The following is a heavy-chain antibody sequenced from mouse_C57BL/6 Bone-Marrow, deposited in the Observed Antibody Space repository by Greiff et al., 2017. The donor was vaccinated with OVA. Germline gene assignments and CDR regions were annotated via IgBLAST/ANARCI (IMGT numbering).Heavy chain of an antibody. V-gene: IGHV14-4*01. Sequence: VQLQQSGAELVRPGASVKLSCTASGFNIKDDYMHWVKQRPEQGLEWIGWIDPENGDTEYASKFQGKATITADTSSNTAYLQLSSLTSEDTAVYYCTRMVTSWLAYWGQGTLVTVSA. CDR2: IDPENGDT. J-gene: IGHJ3*01. CDR1: GFNIKDDY. D-gene: IGHD2-10*02. CDR3: TRMVTSWLAY.